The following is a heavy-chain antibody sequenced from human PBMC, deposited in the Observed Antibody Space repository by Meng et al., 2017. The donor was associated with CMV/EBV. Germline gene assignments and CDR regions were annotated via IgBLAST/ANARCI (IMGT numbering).Heavy chain of an antibody. Sequence: SETLSLTCTVSGGSISSNNYYWGWIRQPPGKGLEWIATIYYNGTTYYSPSLKSRVTISLDTSKNQLSLKLNSVTAADTAVYYCATCLWLEEWGQGTMVTVSS. CDR2: IYYNGTT. CDR3: ATCLWLEE. CDR1: GGSISSNNYY. J-gene: IGHJ4*02. V-gene: IGHV4-39*07. D-gene: IGHD3-10*01.